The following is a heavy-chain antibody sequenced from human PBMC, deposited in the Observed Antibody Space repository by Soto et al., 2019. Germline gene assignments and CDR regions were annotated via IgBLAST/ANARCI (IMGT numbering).Heavy chain of an antibody. CDR3: ANSYRDDVSN. CDR1: GGSISSSTYY. J-gene: IGHJ4*01. V-gene: IGHV4-39*01. D-gene: IGHD1-1*01. CDR2: IYYSGST. Sequence: PSETLSLTCTVSGGSISSSTYYWGWIRQPPGKGLEWIGSIYYSGSTYYNPSLKSRVTISVDTSKNQFSLKLSSVTAADTAVYNCANSYRDDVSNLGQEALVTVSS.